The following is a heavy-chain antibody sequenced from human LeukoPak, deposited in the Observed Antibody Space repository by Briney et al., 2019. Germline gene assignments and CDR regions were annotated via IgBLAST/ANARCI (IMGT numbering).Heavy chain of an antibody. CDR1: GGSIRSYY. CDR2: IYYTGST. D-gene: IGHD1-26*01. V-gene: IGHV4-59*01. CDR3: ARDFSGNYYDY. Sequence: SETLSLTCTVSGGSIRSYYWTWIRQPPGKGLEWLGYIYYTGSTNYNPSLKSRVTISLDTSKDQFSLRLTSVTAADTAMYYCARDFSGNYYDYWGQGALVTVSS. J-gene: IGHJ4*02.